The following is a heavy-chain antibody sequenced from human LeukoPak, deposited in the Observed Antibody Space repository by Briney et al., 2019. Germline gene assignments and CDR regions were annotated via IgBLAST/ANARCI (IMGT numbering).Heavy chain of an antibody. CDR2: INAGNGNT. CDR3: ARVSGSLPDLDAFDI. CDR1: GYTFTSYA. D-gene: IGHD1-26*01. J-gene: IGHJ3*02. V-gene: IGHV1-3*01. Sequence: GGSVKVSCKASGYTFTSYAMHWVRQAPGQRLEWMGWINAGNGNTKYSQKFQGRVTITRDTSASTAYMELSSLRSEDTAVYYCARVSGSLPDLDAFDIWGQGTMVTVSS.